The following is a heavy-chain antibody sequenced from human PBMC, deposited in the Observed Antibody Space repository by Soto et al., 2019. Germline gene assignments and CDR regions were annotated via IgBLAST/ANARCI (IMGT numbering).Heavy chain of an antibody. Sequence: QVQLVQSGAEVKKPGASVKVSCKASGYIFTDHYIHWVRQAPGQGLEWMGWINPISGDTDYAQKYQGRVIMTRDTSILTAYLDVSRLKSDETAVYCCARVRRSQYGVDVWGQGTTVTVSS. D-gene: IGHD3-16*01. V-gene: IGHV1-2*02. CDR2: INPISGDT. CDR3: ARVRRSQYGVDV. CDR1: GYIFTDHY. J-gene: IGHJ6*02.